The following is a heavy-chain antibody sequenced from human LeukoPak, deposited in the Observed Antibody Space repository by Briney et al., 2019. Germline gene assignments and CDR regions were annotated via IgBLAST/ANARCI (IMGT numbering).Heavy chain of an antibody. CDR3: ARAPGGGPPL. D-gene: IGHD3-16*01. Sequence: SETLSLTCTVSGGSISSGNYYWSWIRQPAGKGLEWIGRIYTSGSTNYNPSLKSRVSLSLDTSKNQFSLRLSSVTAADTAVYYCARAPGGGPPLWGQGTLVTVSS. CDR1: GGSISSGNYY. V-gene: IGHV4-61*02. J-gene: IGHJ4*02. CDR2: IYTSGST.